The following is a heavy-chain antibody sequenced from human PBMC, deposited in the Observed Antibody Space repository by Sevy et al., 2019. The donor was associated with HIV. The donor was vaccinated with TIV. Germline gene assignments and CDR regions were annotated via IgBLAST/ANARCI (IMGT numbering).Heavy chain of an antibody. V-gene: IGHV4-39*01. J-gene: IGHJ3*02. D-gene: IGHD3-22*01. Sequence: SETLSLTCTVSGGSISSSSYYWGWIRQPPGKGLEWIGSIYYSGSTYYNPSLKSRVTISVDTSKNQFSLKLSSVTAADTAVYYCARLPGRADMYYYDSSGFDAFDIWGQGTMVTVSS. CDR1: GGSISSSSYY. CDR3: ARLPGRADMYYYDSSGFDAFDI. CDR2: IYYSGST.